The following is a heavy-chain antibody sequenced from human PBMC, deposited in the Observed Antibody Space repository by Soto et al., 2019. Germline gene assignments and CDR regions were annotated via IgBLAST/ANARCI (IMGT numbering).Heavy chain of an antibody. J-gene: IGHJ4*02. CDR2: IYYSGYT. CDR3: ARSGDYVAFDY. Sequence: QVQLQESGPGLVKPSQPLSLTCTVSGASFSSGDYKWSWIRQPPGKGLEWIGYIYYSGYTYNNPSLKSRLTMSVDTSKNQFSLKLRSVTAADTAVYYCARSGDYVAFDYWGQGTLVTVSS. CDR1: GASFSSGDYK. V-gene: IGHV4-30-4*01. D-gene: IGHD4-17*01.